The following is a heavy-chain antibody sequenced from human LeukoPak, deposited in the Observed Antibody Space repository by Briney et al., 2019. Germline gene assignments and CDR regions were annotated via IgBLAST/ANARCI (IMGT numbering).Heavy chain of an antibody. CDR3: AREIAVAARYNWFDP. CDR2: TYYRSKWYN. D-gene: IGHD6-19*01. Sequence: SQTLSLTCAISGDSVSNNGVTWGWIRQSPSRGLEWLGRTYYRSKWYNDYAVSVKSRITINPDTSKNQFSLQLNSVTPEDTAVYYCAREIAVAARYNWFDPWGQGTLVTVSS. CDR1: GDSVSNNGVT. V-gene: IGHV6-1*01. J-gene: IGHJ5*02.